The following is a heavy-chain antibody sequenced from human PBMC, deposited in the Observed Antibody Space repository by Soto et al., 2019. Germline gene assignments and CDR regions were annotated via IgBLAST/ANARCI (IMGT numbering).Heavy chain of an antibody. D-gene: IGHD3-16*01. V-gene: IGHV4-59*08. Sequence: SETQSLTCTVSGGSISSYYWSWIRQPPGKGLEWIGYIYYSGSTNYNPSLKSRVTISVDTSKNQFSLKLSSVTAADTAVYYCARRWGTTFDYWGQGTLVTVSS. CDR3: ARRWGTTFDY. J-gene: IGHJ4*02. CDR1: GGSISSYY. CDR2: IYYSGST.